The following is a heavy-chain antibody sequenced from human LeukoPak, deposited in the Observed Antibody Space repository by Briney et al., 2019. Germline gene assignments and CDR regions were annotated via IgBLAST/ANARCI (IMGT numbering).Heavy chain of an antibody. Sequence: SETLSLTCTVSGGSISSGDYYWSWIRQPPGKGLEWIGYIYYSGSTYYNPSLKSRVTISVDTSKNQFSLKLSSVTAADTAVYYCARYLVGATSYYYDYWGQGTLVTFSS. CDR2: IYYSGST. V-gene: IGHV4-30-4*08. D-gene: IGHD1-26*01. J-gene: IGHJ4*02. CDR3: ARYLVGATSYYYDY. CDR1: GGSISSGDYY.